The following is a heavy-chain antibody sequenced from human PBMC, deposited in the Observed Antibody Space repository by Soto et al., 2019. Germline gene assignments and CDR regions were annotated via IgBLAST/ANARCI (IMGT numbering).Heavy chain of an antibody. CDR2: ISSSSSYI. V-gene: IGHV3-21*01. CDR3: ARDHGTIIGRGGMDV. J-gene: IGHJ6*02. Sequence: GGSLRLSCAASGFTLSSYSMNWARQSTGKGLEWVSSISSSSSYIYYADSVKGRFTISRDNAKNSLYLQMNSLRAEDTAVYYCARDHGTIIGRGGMDVWGQGTTVTVSS. D-gene: IGHD2-8*01. CDR1: GFTLSSYS.